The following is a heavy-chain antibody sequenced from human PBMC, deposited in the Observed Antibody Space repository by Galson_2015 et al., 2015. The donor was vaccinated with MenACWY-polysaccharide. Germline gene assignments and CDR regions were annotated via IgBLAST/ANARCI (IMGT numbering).Heavy chain of an antibody. Sequence: SVKVSGKASGYTFTSYAMHWVRQAPGHRLEWMGWINAGNGHTKYSQKFQGRVTITRDTSASTAYMELSSLRSEDTAVYYCARRRPGIAVAGTGVGWFDPWGQGTLVTVSS. CDR2: INAGNGHT. D-gene: IGHD6-19*01. CDR3: ARRRPGIAVAGTGVGWFDP. V-gene: IGHV1-3*01. CDR1: GYTFTSYA. J-gene: IGHJ5*02.